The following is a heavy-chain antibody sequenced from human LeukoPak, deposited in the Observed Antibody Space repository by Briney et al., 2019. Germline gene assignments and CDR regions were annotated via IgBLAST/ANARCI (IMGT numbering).Heavy chain of an antibody. Sequence: PGGSLRLSCAASGFTFSSYSMNWVRQAPGKGLEWVSYISSSSSTIYYADSVKGRFTISGDNAKNSLYLQMNSLRAEDTAVYYCAREYYYDSSGYSLDAFDIWGQGTMVTVSS. CDR1: GFTFSSYS. V-gene: IGHV3-48*04. D-gene: IGHD3-22*01. CDR2: ISSSSSTI. CDR3: AREYYYDSSGYSLDAFDI. J-gene: IGHJ3*02.